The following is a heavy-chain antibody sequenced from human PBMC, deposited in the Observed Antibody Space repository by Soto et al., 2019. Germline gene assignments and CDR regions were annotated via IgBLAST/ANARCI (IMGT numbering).Heavy chain of an antibody. J-gene: IGHJ4*02. CDR3: ARRRGIAAAGYFDY. D-gene: IGHD6-13*01. CDR1: GGTISSYC. V-gene: IGHV4-59*08. CDR2: IYYSGST. Sequence: SEPLSLTCTVAGGTISSYCWSWIRQPPGKGLEWIGYIYYSGSTNYNPSLKSRVTISVDTSKNQFSLQLSSVTAADTAVYYCARRRGIAAAGYFDYWGQGTLVTVSS.